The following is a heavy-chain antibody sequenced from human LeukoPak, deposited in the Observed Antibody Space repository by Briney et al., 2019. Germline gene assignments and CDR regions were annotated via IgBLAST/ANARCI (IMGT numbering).Heavy chain of an antibody. CDR1: GGSFSDYY. CDR2: INHSGSS. J-gene: IGHJ4*02. Sequence: SETLSLTCAVYGGSFSDYYWTWIRQPSGKGLEWIGEINHSGSSKYNPSLKSRVTISVDTSKKQFSLKLTSVTAADTAVYYCAAVPESYYSVYYFNYWGQGTLVTVSS. V-gene: IGHV4-34*01. D-gene: IGHD3-10*01. CDR3: AAVPESYYSVYYFNY.